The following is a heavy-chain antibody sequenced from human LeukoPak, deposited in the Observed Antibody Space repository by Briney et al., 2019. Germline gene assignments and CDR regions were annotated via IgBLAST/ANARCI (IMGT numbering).Heavy chain of an antibody. CDR2: IAYNGNPT. V-gene: IGHV3-30*04. CDR1: GFDFSDNA. CDR3: ARDPFGGMPDYLDL. D-gene: IGHD3-10*01. Sequence: PGGSLRLPCVASGFDFSDNAMHWVRQAPGKGLEWVAVIAYNGNPTIYTHYVKGRFTISRDNSKNTLFLQMDSLTSDDTAVYYCARDPFGGMPDYLDLWGQGTLVTVSS. J-gene: IGHJ4*02.